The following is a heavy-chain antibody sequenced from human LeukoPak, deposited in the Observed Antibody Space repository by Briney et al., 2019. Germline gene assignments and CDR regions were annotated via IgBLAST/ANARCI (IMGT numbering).Heavy chain of an antibody. CDR2: IKQDGREM. Sequence: GGSLRLSCAASRFIFSSYWMSWVRQAPGKGLEWVANIKQDGREMNYVDSVKGRFIISRDNAKNSLFLQMNSLRAEDTAVYYCASLDTSLITGDYWGQGTLVTVSS. CDR3: ASLDTSLITGDY. V-gene: IGHV3-7*01. D-gene: IGHD5-18*01. J-gene: IGHJ4*02. CDR1: RFIFSSYW.